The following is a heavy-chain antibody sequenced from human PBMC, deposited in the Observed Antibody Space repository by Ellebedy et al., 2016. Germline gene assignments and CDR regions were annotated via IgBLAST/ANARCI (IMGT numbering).Heavy chain of an antibody. CDR3: RQGHYADL. CDR1: GSTFSSYS. Sequence: GGSLRLXXAASGSTFSSYSMNWDRQAPGKGLEWVSTISAGSDITRLADSVKGRFTISRDSSKNSVYLRMNNLRVEDTAVYYCRQGHYADLWGQGTLVTVSS. V-gene: IGHV3-23*01. D-gene: IGHD4-17*01. CDR2: ISAGSDIT. J-gene: IGHJ4*02.